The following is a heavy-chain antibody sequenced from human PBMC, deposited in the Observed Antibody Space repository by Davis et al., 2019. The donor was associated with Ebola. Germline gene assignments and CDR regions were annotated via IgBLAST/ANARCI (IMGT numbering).Heavy chain of an antibody. CDR2: IRSKANSYAT. CDR3: TKGSRGTDY. V-gene: IGHV3-73*01. J-gene: IGHJ4*02. Sequence: GGSLRLSCAASGFTFSGSSMLWVRPASGKGLEWVGRIRSKANSYATAYAASVKGRFTISSDESKNTAYLQMNRLKTEDTAVYYCTKGSRGTDYWGQGTLVTVSS. CDR1: GFTFSGSS. D-gene: IGHD3-22*01.